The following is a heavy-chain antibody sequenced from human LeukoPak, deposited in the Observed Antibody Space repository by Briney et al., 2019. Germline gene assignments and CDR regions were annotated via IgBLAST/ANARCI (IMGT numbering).Heavy chain of an antibody. Sequence: GGSLSLSCAASGFTFSSYAMSWVRQAPGKGLEWVSAISGSGGSTYYADSVKGRFTISRDNSKNTLYLQMNSLRAEDTAVYYCARDRPEPTNPDGLDAFDIWGQGTMVTVSS. J-gene: IGHJ3*02. V-gene: IGHV3-23*01. CDR3: ARDRPEPTNPDGLDAFDI. D-gene: IGHD1-14*01. CDR1: GFTFSSYA. CDR2: ISGSGGST.